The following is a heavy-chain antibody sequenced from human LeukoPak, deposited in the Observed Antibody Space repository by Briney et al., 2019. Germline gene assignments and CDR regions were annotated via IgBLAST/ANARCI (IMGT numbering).Heavy chain of an antibody. D-gene: IGHD2-21*02. J-gene: IGHJ1*01. CDR2: ISSSSSYI. Sequence: PGGSLRLSCAASGFTFSSYSMNWVRQAPGKGLEWVSSISSSSSYIYYADSVKGRSTISRDNAKNSLYLQMNSLRAEDTAVYYCARDVLTVTADWGQGTLVTVSS. CDR3: ARDVLTVTAD. V-gene: IGHV3-21*01. CDR1: GFTFSSYS.